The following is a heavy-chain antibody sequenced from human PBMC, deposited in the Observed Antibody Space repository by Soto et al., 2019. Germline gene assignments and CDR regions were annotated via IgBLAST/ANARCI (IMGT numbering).Heavy chain of an antibody. Sequence: PSETLSLTCSVSGDSISNLDYFWAWIRQPPGQALEYIGYIYNSATTYYNPSFESRVAISVDTSKRQFSLNVTSVTAADTAVYFCARGRYCLTGRCFPNWFDSWGQGALVTVSS. CDR3: ARGRYCLTGRCFPNWFDS. D-gene: IGHD7-27*01. V-gene: IGHV4-30-4*01. CDR1: GDSISNLDYF. CDR2: IYNSATT. J-gene: IGHJ5*01.